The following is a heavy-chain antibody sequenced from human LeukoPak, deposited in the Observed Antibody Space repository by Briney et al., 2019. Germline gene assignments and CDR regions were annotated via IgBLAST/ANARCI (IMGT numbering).Heavy chain of an antibody. D-gene: IGHD1-26*01. J-gene: IGHJ4*02. V-gene: IGHV3-21*01. Sequence: PGGSLRLSCAASGFTFSSYSMNWVRQAPGKGLEWVSSISSSSSYIYYADSVKGRFTISRDNAKNSLYLQMNSLRAEDTAVYYCAKDLGGFYIVGPTDLFDYWGQGTLVTVSS. CDR3: AKDLGGFYIVGPTDLFDY. CDR1: GFTFSSYS. CDR2: ISSSSSYI.